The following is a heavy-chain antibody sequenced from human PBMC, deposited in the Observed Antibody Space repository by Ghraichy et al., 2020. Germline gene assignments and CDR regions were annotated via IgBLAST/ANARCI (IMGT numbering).Heavy chain of an antibody. D-gene: IGHD3-3*01. CDR1: GFTFSSYG. V-gene: IGHV3-30*18. Sequence: GGSLRLSCAASGFTFSSYGMHWVRQAPGKGLEWVAVISYDGSNKYYADSVKGRFTISRDNSKNTLYLQMNSLRAEDTAVYYCAKDRRDRFLEYYYYYGMDVWGQGTTVTVSS. CDR3: AKDRRDRFLEYYYYYGMDV. J-gene: IGHJ6*02. CDR2: ISYDGSNK.